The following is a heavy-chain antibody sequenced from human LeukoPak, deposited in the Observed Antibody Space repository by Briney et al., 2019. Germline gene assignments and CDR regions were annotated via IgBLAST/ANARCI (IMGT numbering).Heavy chain of an antibody. D-gene: IGHD1-26*01. J-gene: IGHJ4*02. CDR3: ARIVGATNGDY. Sequence: LSLTCAVYGESFSGHFWTWIRQPPGKGLEWVGRTRNKANSYTTEYAASVKGRFTISRDDSKNSLYLQMNSLKTEDTAVYYCARIVGATNGDYWGQGTLVTVSS. V-gene: IGHV3-72*01. CDR2: TRNKANSYTT. CDR1: GESFSGHF.